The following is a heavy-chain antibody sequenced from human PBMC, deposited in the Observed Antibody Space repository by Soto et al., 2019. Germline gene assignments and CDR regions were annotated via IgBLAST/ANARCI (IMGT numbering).Heavy chain of an antibody. CDR2: IYYSGNT. CDR3: ASDRADGTRLEP. D-gene: IGHD2-2*01. Sequence: QVQLQESGPVLVKPSQTLSLTCTVSGGSISRGAYYRSWIRQPPGKGLEWIGYIYYSGNTYYSPSLKSRVTISVATSKNQFYLTLSSVTAADTAVYYCASDRADGTRLEPWGQCALDNVSS. CDR1: GGSISRGAYY. J-gene: IGHJ5*02. V-gene: IGHV4-30-4*01.